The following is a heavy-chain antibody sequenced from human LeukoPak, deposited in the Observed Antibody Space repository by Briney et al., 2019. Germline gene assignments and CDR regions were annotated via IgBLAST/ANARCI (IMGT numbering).Heavy chain of an antibody. J-gene: IGHJ6*03. V-gene: IGHV3-7*01. CDR1: GFTFISYW. CDR2: IKQDGSEK. Sequence: GGSLRLSCAASGFTFISYWMSWVRQAPGKGLEWVANIKQDGSEKYYVDSVKGRFTISRDNAKNSLYLKMNSLRAEDTAVYYCARVGSHSGSLSLIKRNYYYYYYMDVWGKGTTVTISS. CDR3: ARVGSHSGSLSLIKRNYYYYYYMDV. D-gene: IGHD3-10*01.